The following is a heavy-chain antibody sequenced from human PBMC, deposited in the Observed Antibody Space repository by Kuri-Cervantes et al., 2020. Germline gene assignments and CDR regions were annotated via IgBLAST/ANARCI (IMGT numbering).Heavy chain of an antibody. Sequence: GGSLRLSCAASGFTFSDYWMNWVRQAPGKGLVWVSSISSSSSYIYYADSVKGRFTISRDNAKNSLYLQMNSLRAEDTAVYYCARGQYSSSWYWNYYYGMDVWGQGTTVTVSS. CDR1: GFTFSDYW. D-gene: IGHD6-13*01. J-gene: IGHJ6*02. V-gene: IGHV3-21*01. CDR2: ISSSSSYI. CDR3: ARGQYSSSWYWNYYYGMDV.